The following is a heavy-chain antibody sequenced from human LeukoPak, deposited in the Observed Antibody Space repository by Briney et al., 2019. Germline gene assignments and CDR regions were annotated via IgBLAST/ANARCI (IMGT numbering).Heavy chain of an antibody. Sequence: GGSLRLSCAASGFTLNNYWMNWVRQAPGKGLEWVANIWEDGSQKYYVDSVKGRFTISRDNAKNSLYLQMNSLRAEDTAVYYCARGDSSSTIDYWGQGTLVTVSS. V-gene: IGHV3-7*01. CDR1: GFTLNNYW. J-gene: IGHJ4*02. D-gene: IGHD6-6*01. CDR2: IWEDGSQK. CDR3: ARGDSSSTIDY.